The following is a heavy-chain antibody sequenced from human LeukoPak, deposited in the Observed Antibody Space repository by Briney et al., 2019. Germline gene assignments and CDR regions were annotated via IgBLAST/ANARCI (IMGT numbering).Heavy chain of an antibody. Sequence: PGGSLRLSCAASGFTFSSYGMHWVRQAPGKGLEWVAVISYDGSNKYYADSVKGRFTISRDNSKNTPYLQMNSLRAEDTAVYYCAKDMVYGDYIFSYWGQGTLVTVSS. CDR3: AKDMVYGDYIFSY. J-gene: IGHJ4*02. V-gene: IGHV3-30*18. CDR1: GFTFSSYG. CDR2: ISYDGSNK. D-gene: IGHD4-17*01.